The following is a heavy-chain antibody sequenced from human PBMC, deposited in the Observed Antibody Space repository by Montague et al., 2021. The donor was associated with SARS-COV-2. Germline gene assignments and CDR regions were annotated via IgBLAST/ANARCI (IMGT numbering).Heavy chain of an antibody. D-gene: IGHD5-24*01. CDR3: AKDREMDYSADY. Sequence: SLRLSLSASGLIFRHYAMSWVRQAPGKGLEWVSGISTSGDYTYYADSLKGRFTISRDDSRNTLYLQMNSLRAEDTAIYYCAKDREMDYSADYWGQGTLVTVSS. CDR1: GLIFRHYA. J-gene: IGHJ4*02. CDR2: ISTSGDYT. V-gene: IGHV3-23*01.